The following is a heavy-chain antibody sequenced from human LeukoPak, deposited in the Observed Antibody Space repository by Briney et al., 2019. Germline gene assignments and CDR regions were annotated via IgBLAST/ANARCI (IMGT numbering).Heavy chain of an antibody. CDR2: FHHGGSP. D-gene: IGHD4-17*01. CDR3: ARGLPTDKIDY. J-gene: IGHJ4*02. Sequence: SETLSLTCTVSGGSISSSSYYWDWIRQPPGKGLEWIGRFHHGGSPSYNPSLQSRVTISADTSKNQFSLNLRSVTDADTAVYYCARGLPTDKIDYWGQGTLVTVSS. CDR1: GGSISSSSYY. V-gene: IGHV4-39*07.